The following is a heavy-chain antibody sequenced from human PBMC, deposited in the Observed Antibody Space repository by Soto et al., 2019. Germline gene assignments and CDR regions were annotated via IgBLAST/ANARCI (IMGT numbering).Heavy chain of an antibody. CDR3: VRRRLVVSPLDR. J-gene: IGHJ5*02. CDR1: GFIFSGSA. Sequence: EVHLVQSGGGLVQPGGSLKLSCAASGFIFSGSAMHWVRQASGKGLAGVGRIGRKANNYATEYAASVEGRFTISRGQSPTTTFLLTNCLKSEDTAVYFCVRRRLVVSPLDRWRQGTLVTVSS. V-gene: IGHV3-73*02. D-gene: IGHD6-19*01. CDR2: IGRKANNYAT.